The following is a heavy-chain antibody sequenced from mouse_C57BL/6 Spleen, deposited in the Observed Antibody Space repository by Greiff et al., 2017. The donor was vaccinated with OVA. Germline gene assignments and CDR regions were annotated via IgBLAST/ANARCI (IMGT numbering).Heavy chain of an antibody. CDR3: ARSAPYWYFDV. J-gene: IGHJ1*03. CDR2: IYPGSGNT. CDR1: GYTFTDYY. Sequence: QVQLQQSGAELVRPGASVKLSCKASGYTFTDYYINWVKQRPGQGLEWIARIYPGSGNTYYNEKFKGKATLTAEKSSSTAYMQLSSLTSEDSAVYFCARSAPYWYFDVWGTGTTVTVSS. V-gene: IGHV1-76*01. D-gene: IGHD3-1*01.